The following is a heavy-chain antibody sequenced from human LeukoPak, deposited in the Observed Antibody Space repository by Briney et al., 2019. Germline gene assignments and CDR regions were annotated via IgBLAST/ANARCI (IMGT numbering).Heavy chain of an antibody. Sequence: ASVKVSCKASGYTFTSYYMHWVRQAPGQGLEWMGIVNPSSGRTTYAQKFQGRVTMTRDTSTSTVYMELSSLRSEDTAVYYCAGETGGDRRFDYWGQGTLVTVSS. V-gene: IGHV1-46*01. CDR3: AGETGGDRRFDY. J-gene: IGHJ4*02. D-gene: IGHD7-27*01. CDR1: GYTFTSYY. CDR2: VNPSSGRT.